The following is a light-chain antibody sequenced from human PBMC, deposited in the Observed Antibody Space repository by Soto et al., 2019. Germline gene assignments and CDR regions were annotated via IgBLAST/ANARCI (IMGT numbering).Light chain of an antibody. CDR3: AAWDDSLNGFYV. V-gene: IGLV1-44*01. J-gene: IGLJ1*01. CDR1: SSDVGSYNL. CDR2: SNN. Sequence: QSALTQPASVSGSPGQSITISCTGTSSDVGSYNLVSWYQQLPGTAPKLLIYSNNQRPSGVPDRFSGSKSGTSASLAISGLQSEDEADYYCAAWDDSLNGFYVFGTGTKLTVL.